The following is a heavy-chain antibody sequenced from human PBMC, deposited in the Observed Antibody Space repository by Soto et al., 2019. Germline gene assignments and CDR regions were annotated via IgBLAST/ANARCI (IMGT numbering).Heavy chain of an antibody. Sequence: QVQLVESGGGVVQPGRSLRLSCAASGFTFSSYGMHWVRQAPGKGLEWVAVIWYDGSNKYYADSVKGRFTISRDNSKNTLYLQMNSLRAEETAVYYCARDRMYSSGHEAFDIWGQGTMVTVSS. CDR2: IWYDGSNK. V-gene: IGHV3-33*01. J-gene: IGHJ3*02. D-gene: IGHD6-19*01. CDR3: ARDRMYSSGHEAFDI. CDR1: GFTFSSYG.